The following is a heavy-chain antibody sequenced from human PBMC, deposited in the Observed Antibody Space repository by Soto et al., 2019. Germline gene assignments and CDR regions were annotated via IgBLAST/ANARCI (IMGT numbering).Heavy chain of an antibody. J-gene: IGHJ5*02. CDR2: ISTTNTI. D-gene: IGHD1-1*01. CDR3: VRVVGTRRFDP. CDR1: GFPFSRYS. V-gene: IGHV3-48*01. Sequence: GGSLRLSCSPPGFPFSRYSLNWVRQVPGNGLEWISYISTTNTIYYADSVKGRFTVSRDNAKNSLSLQMNSLRVEDTAIYYWVRVVGTRRFDPWGQGTPVTVSS.